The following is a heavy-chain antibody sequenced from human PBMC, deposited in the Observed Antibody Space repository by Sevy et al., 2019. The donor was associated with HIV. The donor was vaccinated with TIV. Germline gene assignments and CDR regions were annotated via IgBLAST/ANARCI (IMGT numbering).Heavy chain of an antibody. CDR1: GFTFNSYA. CDR3: AKSDYSSGWFFFAY. D-gene: IGHD6-19*01. J-gene: IGHJ4*02. CDR2: ISGSGAGT. Sequence: PGGSLRLSCAASGFTFNSYAMSWVRQAPGKGLEWVSTISGSGAGTYYADSVKGRFTISRDNSKNTLYLQMNSLRGEDTAVYYCAKSDYSSGWFFFAYWGQGTLVTVSS. V-gene: IGHV3-23*01.